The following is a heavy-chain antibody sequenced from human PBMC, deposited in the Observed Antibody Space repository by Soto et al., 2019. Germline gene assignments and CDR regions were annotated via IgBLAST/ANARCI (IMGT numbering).Heavy chain of an antibody. CDR3: ARGYWVGYEKAYFDH. J-gene: IGHJ4*02. D-gene: IGHD5-12*01. Sequence: QVQLVQSGAEVKKPGASVKVSCKTSGYIFTIYGISWVRQAPGQGLEWMGWISAHNGNTNYEQKFQDRVTMTTDTSTSTAYMELRSLISDDTAVYYCARGYWVGYEKAYFDHWGQGTLVTVSS. V-gene: IGHV1-18*01. CDR1: GYIFTIYG. CDR2: ISAHNGNT.